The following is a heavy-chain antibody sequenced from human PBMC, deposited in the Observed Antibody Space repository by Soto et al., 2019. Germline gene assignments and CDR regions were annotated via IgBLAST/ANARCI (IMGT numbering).Heavy chain of an antibody. V-gene: IGHV1-58*01. D-gene: IGHD1-26*01. CDR2: IVVGSGNT. Sequence: SVKVSCKASGFTFSRSAVQWVRQARGQRLEWIGWIVVGSGNTIYSQRFQERVTITRDMSTSTAYLELSSLRSEDTAVYYCAATTKGYYYGMDVWGQGTTVTVSS. J-gene: IGHJ6*02. CDR3: AATTKGYYYGMDV. CDR1: GFTFSRSA.